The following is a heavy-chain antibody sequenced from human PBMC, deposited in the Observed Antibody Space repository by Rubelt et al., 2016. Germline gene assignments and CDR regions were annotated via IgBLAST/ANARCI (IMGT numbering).Heavy chain of an antibody. D-gene: IGHD5-18*01. CDR2: GSNK. CDR3: ASEQTAMADNACFDY. Sequence: GSNKYYADSVKGRFTISRDNSKNTLYLQTNSLRAEDTAVYYCASEQTAMADNACFDYWGQGTLVTVSS. J-gene: IGHJ4*02. V-gene: IGHV3-30*01.